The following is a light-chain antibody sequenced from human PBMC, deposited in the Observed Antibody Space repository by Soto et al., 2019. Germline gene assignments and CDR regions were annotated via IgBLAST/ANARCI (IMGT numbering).Light chain of an antibody. V-gene: IGKV3-15*01. CDR3: QHYTSWPLT. J-gene: IGKJ4*01. CDR2: GAS. CDR1: HSISSR. Sequence: EIVMTQSPATLSVSPGERATLSCRASHSISSRLAWYQQKPGQAPRLLLYGASTRATGLPARFSGSGSGTEFTLTISSLQSEDFAVYYCQHYTSWPLTFGGGTKVEIK.